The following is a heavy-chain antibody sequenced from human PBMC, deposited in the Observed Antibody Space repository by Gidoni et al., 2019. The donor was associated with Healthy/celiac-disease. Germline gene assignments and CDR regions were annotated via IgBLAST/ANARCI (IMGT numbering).Heavy chain of an antibody. D-gene: IGHD3-22*01. V-gene: IGHV3-48*02. J-gene: IGHJ4*02. CDR1: GFTFSSYS. CDR3: ARDATLYYYDSSGYYPDY. CDR2: ISSSSSTI. Sequence: EVQLVESGGGLVQPGGSLRLSCEASGFTFSSYSMNWVRQAPGKGLEWVSYISSSSSTIYYADSVKGRFTISRDNAKNSLYLQMNSLRDEDTAVYYCARDATLYYYDSSGYYPDYWGQGTLVTVSS.